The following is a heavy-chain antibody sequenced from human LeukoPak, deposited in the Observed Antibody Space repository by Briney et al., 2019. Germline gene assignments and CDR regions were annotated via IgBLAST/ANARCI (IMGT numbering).Heavy chain of an antibody. CDR3: ARDTLLYAGTPDAFDM. V-gene: IGHV3-48*03. CDR2: IGSSGSTV. CDR1: GFSFSSYE. J-gene: IGHJ3*02. D-gene: IGHD2-2*02. Sequence: HPGGSLRLSCAASGFSFSSYEINWVRLAPGKGLEWVSYIGSSGSTVYYADSVKGRFTISRDNAKKSLYLQMNSLRDEDTAVYYCARDTLLYAGTPDAFDMWGQGTMVTVSS.